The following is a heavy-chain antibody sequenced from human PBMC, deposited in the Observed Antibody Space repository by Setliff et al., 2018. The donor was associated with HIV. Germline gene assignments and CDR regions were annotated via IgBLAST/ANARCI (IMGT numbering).Heavy chain of an antibody. D-gene: IGHD4-17*01. CDR2: IYYSGST. V-gene: IGHV4-39*01. CDR1: GGSISGSNYY. J-gene: IGHJ4*02. Sequence: SETLSLTCTVSGGSISGSNYYWGWIRQPPGKGLEWVGSIYYSGSTYYSPSLKSRVTISADTSKNQSSLTLTSVTAADTAVYFCARVETTVTSRLDYWGQGTLVTVSS. CDR3: ARVETTVTSRLDY.